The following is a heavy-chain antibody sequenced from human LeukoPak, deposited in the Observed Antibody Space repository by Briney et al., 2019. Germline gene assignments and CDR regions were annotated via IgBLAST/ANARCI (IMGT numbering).Heavy chain of an antibody. CDR2: INPSGGST. D-gene: IGHD3-22*01. V-gene: IGHV1-46*01. J-gene: IGHJ4*02. CDR3: ARVASYDSSAYYGY. CDR1: GYTFTNYY. Sequence: ASVKVSCKASGYTFTNYYMHWVRQAPGQGLEWMGIINPSGGSTGYAQKFQGRVTMTRDTSTNTVYTELSSLRSEDTAMYYCARVASYDSSAYYGYWGQGTLVTVSS.